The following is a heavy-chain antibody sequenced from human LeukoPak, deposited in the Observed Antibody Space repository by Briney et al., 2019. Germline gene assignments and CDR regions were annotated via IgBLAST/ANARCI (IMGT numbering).Heavy chain of an antibody. CDR3: AVGITMTFDY. V-gene: IGHV4-31*03. D-gene: IGHD3-22*01. CDR1: GGSISSGGYY. J-gene: IGHJ4*02. CDR2: IYYSGST. Sequence: SQTLSLTCTVSGGSISSGGYYWSWIRQHPGTGLEWIGYIYYSGSTYYNPSLKSRVTISVDTSKNQFSLKLSSVTAADTAVYYCAVGITMTFDYWGQGTLVTVSS.